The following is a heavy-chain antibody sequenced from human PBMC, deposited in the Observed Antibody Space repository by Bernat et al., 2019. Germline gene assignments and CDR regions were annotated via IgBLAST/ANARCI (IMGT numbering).Heavy chain of an antibody. Sequence: EVQLLESGGGLVQPGGSLRLSCAASEFTFSSYAMSWVRQAPGKGLEWVGGISGSGGSTYYEDSVKGRFTISRANSKNKLIPQMNSRRAEDKAVYYFATTKVVGGTIGEAGWGQGTLVTVSS. V-gene: IGHV3-23*01. CDR3: ATTKVVGGTIGEAG. D-gene: IGHD1-26*01. CDR1: EFTFSSYA. J-gene: IGHJ4*02. CDR2: ISGSGGST.